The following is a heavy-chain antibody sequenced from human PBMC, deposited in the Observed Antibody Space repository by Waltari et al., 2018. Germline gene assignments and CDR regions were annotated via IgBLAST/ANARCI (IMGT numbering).Heavy chain of an antibody. CDR2: IYDSGST. CDR1: GGSISSYY. Sequence: QVQLQESGPGLVKPSETLSLTCTVSGGSISSYYWSWIQQPPGKGLEWIGYIYDSGSTTYTPPPKGRVHISVDTSNNLCSLKLSSVTATDTAVYYCASHSPSDDSFPLYYFDYWGQGTLVTVSS. D-gene: IGHD3-3*01. V-gene: IGHV4-59*08. CDR3: ASHSPSDDSFPLYYFDY. J-gene: IGHJ4*02.